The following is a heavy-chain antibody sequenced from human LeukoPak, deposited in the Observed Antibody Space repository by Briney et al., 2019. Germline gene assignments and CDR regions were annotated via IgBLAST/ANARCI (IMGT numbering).Heavy chain of an antibody. J-gene: IGHJ4*02. V-gene: IGHV3-23*01. CDR1: GFTFSSYA. CDR2: ISGSGGST. D-gene: IGHD3-22*01. Sequence: GGSLRPSCAASGFTFSSYAMSWVRQAPGKGLEWVSAISGSGGSTYYADSVKGRFTISRDNSKNTLYLQMNSLRAEDTAVYYCASSWEGIAMITSFGYWGQGTLVTVSS. CDR3: ASSWEGIAMITSFGY.